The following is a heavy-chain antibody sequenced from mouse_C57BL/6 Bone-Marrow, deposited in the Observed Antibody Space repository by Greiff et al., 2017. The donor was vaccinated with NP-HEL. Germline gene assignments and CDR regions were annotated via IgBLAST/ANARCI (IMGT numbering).Heavy chain of an antibody. CDR2: IYPGNSDT. D-gene: IGHD2-3*01. Sequence: VQLQQSGTVLARPGASVKMSCKTSGYTFTSYWMHWVKQRPGQGLEWIGAIYPGNSDTSYNQKFKGKAKLTAVTSASTAYMERSSLTNEDSAVYYCTRADGYYAWFADWGQGTLVTVSA. CDR1: GYTFTSYW. J-gene: IGHJ3*01. V-gene: IGHV1-5*01. CDR3: TRADGYYAWFAD.